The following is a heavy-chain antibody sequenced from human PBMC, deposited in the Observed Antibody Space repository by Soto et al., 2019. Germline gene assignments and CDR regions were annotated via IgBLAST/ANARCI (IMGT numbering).Heavy chain of an antibody. D-gene: IGHD1-1*01. V-gene: IGHV3-30*18. CDR3: AKDIQFGFPYYYSYGMDV. J-gene: IGHJ6*02. CDR1: GFTFSSYG. CDR2: ISYDGSNK. Sequence: QVQLVESGGGVVQPGRSLRLSCAASGFTFSSYGMHWVRQAPGKGLEWVAVISYDGSNKYYADSVKGRFTISRDNSKNTLYLQMNSLRAEDTAVYYCAKDIQFGFPYYYSYGMDVWGQGTTVTVSS.